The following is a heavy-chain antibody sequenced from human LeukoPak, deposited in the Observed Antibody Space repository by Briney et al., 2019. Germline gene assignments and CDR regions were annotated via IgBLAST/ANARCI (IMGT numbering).Heavy chain of an antibody. CDR3: ARNDILIDRIEAFDI. Sequence: SETLYLTCAVYGGSLSGYYWSWIRQPPGKGLGWIGEINHSGNTNYTPSLKSRVTISVDTSKNQFSLNLSSVTAADTAVYYCARNDILIDRIEAFDIWGQGTMVTVSS. CDR2: INHSGNT. V-gene: IGHV4-34*01. CDR1: GGSLSGYY. J-gene: IGHJ3*02. D-gene: IGHD3-9*01.